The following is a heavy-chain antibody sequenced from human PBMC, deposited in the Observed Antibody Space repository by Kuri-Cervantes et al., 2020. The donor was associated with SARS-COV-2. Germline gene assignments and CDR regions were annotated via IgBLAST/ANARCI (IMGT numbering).Heavy chain of an antibody. Sequence: ASEKVSCKASGDTFSSYAISWVRQAPGQGLEWMGWVNPNSGGTEYAQKFQGRLTMTRDTPITTAYLELRNLRSDDTAVYYCARERRSLLWFGEFFDYWGQGTLVTVSS. V-gene: IGHV1-2*02. J-gene: IGHJ4*02. CDR3: ARERRSLLWFGEFFDY. D-gene: IGHD3-10*01. CDR1: GDTFSSYA. CDR2: VNPNSGGT.